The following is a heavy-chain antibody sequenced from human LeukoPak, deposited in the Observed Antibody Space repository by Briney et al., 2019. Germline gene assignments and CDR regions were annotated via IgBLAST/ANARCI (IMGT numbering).Heavy chain of an antibody. V-gene: IGHV3-48*04. J-gene: IGHJ4*02. CDR2: ISGSGSAI. Sequence: PGGSLRLSCAASGFTFSSYSMNWVRQAPGKGLEWVSYISGSGSAIYYADSVKGRFTISRDNAKNSLYLQMNSLRAEDTAVYYCTRALNIAHYWGQGALVTVSS. D-gene: IGHD2/OR15-2a*01. CDR1: GFTFSSYS. CDR3: TRALNIAHY.